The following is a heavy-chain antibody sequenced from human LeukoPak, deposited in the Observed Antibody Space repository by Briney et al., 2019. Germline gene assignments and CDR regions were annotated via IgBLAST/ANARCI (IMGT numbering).Heavy chain of an antibody. CDR2: IISKAHGETT. D-gene: IGHD6-19*01. J-gene: IGHJ4*02. V-gene: IGHV3-49*03. Sequence: QAGGSLRLSCKASGFTFGDCAVSWFRQAPGRGLEWISFIISKAHGETTEYAASVKGRFTISRDDSKSIAYLQMNSLKPEDTALYYCTRGQWLLRYYFDYWGQGTLVTVSS. CDR1: GFTFGDCA. CDR3: TRGQWLLRYYFDY.